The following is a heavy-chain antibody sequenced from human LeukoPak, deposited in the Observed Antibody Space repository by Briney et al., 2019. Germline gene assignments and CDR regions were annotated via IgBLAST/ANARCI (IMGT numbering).Heavy chain of an antibody. CDR1: GFTFSSYN. CDR3: ARDQTNYYDGRAEYFQY. CDR2: ISSTSSHI. D-gene: IGHD3-22*01. J-gene: IGHJ1*01. V-gene: IGHV3-21*01. Sequence: PGGSLRLSCAASGFTFSSYNMNWVRQAPGRGLQWVSFISSTSSHIFYADSLKGRFTISRDNAKNSLYLQMNSLRAEDTAVYYCARDQTNYYDGRAEYFQYWGQGTLVTVSS.